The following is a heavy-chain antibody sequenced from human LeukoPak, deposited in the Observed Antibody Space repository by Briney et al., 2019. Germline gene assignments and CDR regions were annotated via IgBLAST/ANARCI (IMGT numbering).Heavy chain of an antibody. CDR2: ISGSGGST. Sequence: GGSLRLSCAASGFTFSSYAMSWVRQAPGKGLEWVSAISGSGGSTYYADSVKGRFTISRDNSKNTLYLQMNSLRAEDTAVYYCAKGSTMIVVVITLDYWGQGTLVTVSS. J-gene: IGHJ4*02. CDR1: GFTFSSYA. CDR3: AKGSTMIVVVITLDY. D-gene: IGHD3-22*01. V-gene: IGHV3-23*01.